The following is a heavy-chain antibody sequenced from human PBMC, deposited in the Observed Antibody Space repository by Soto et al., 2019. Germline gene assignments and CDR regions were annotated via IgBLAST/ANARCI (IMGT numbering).Heavy chain of an antibody. CDR1: GGSISPYY. J-gene: IGHJ6*03. D-gene: IGHD6-13*01. V-gene: IGHV4-59*01. CDR3: ARKGAAASYAHYYMDV. Sequence: SETLSLTCTVSGGSISPYYWSWIRQPPGKVLEWIGYVYYSGNTNYNPSLESRVTISVDTSRNRFSLNLTSATAADTAVYYCARKGAAASYAHYYMDVWGRGTAVTVSS. CDR2: VYYSGNT.